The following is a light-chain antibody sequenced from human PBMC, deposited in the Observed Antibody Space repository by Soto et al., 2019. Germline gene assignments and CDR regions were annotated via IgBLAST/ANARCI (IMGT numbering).Light chain of an antibody. CDR2: DVS. CDR1: SSDVGAYNY. V-gene: IGLV2-11*01. Sequence: QSVLTQPRSVSGSPGQSVTISCTGTSSDVGAYNYVSWYQQHPGKAPKLTIYDVSKRPSGVPDRFSGSKSGNTASLTIPGLQADDEADYYCCSYAGSYTLWVFGGGTQLTVL. J-gene: IGLJ3*02. CDR3: CSYAGSYTLWV.